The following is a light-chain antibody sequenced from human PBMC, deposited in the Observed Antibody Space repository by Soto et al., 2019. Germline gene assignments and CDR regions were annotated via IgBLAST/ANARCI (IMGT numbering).Light chain of an antibody. V-gene: IGLV1-40*01. J-gene: IGLJ2*01. Sequence: QSVLTQPPSVSEAPGQRVTISCNGSSSNIGAGYDVHWYQQLPGTAPKLLIYGNSNRPSGVPDRFSGSKSGTSASLAITGLQAEDEADYYCQSYDSNLSVVFGGGTKVTVL. CDR1: SSNIGAGYD. CDR3: QSYDSNLSVV. CDR2: GNS.